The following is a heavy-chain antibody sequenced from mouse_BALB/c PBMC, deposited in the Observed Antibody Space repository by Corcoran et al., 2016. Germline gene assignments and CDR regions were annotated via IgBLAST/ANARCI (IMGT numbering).Heavy chain of an antibody. D-gene: IGHD2-12*01. CDR3: ARPPLRRSMDY. CDR1: GYTFSSYW. Sequence: QVQLQQSGAERMKPGASVKISCKATGYTFSSYWIEWVKQRPGHGLEWIGEILPGSGSTNYNEKFKGKATFTADTSSNTAYMQLSSLTSEDSAVYYCARPPLRRSMDYWGQGTSVTVSS. J-gene: IGHJ4*01. CDR2: ILPGSGST. V-gene: IGHV1-9*01.